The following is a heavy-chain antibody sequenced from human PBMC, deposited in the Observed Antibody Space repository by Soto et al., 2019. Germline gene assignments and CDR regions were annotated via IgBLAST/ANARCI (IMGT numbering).Heavy chain of an antibody. CDR3: AKGYNWNGPFDY. Sequence: EVQLVESGGGLVQPGRSLRLSCAASGFTFDDYAMHWVRQAPGKGLEWVSGISWNRGSIGYADSVKGRFTISRDNAKNPLYLQMNSLRAEDTALYYCAKGYNWNGPFDYWGQGTLVTVSS. J-gene: IGHJ4*02. CDR2: ISWNRGSI. V-gene: IGHV3-9*01. CDR1: GFTFDDYA. D-gene: IGHD1-1*01.